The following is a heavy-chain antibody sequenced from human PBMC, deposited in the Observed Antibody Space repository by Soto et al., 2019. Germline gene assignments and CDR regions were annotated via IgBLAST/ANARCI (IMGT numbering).Heavy chain of an antibody. CDR2: IGGSGAST. J-gene: IGHJ4*02. D-gene: IGHD3-3*01. CDR1: GFTFTNYA. Sequence: EVQLLESGGGLVQPGGSLRLSCAASGFTFTNYAMSWVRQAPGKGLEWVSTIGGSGASTYYADSVKGRFTISRGNSKNTLYLQMQSLRAGDTALYYCAKDHTDVLRFLECLLYEDYWGQGTLVTVSS. CDR3: AKDHTDVLRFLECLLYEDY. V-gene: IGHV3-23*01.